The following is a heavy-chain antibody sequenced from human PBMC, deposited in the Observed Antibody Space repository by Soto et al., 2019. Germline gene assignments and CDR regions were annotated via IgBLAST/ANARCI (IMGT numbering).Heavy chain of an antibody. CDR3: AREGIAAAGTRRGGWFDP. CDR2: ISYDGSNK. J-gene: IGHJ5*02. CDR1: GFTFSSYA. D-gene: IGHD6-13*01. V-gene: IGHV3-30-3*01. Sequence: QVQLVESGGGVVQPGRSPRLSCAASGFTFSSYAMHWVRQAPGKGLEWVAVISYDGSNKYYADSVKGRFTISRDNSKNTLYLQMNSLRAEDTAVYYCAREGIAAAGTRRGGWFDPWGQGTLVTVSS.